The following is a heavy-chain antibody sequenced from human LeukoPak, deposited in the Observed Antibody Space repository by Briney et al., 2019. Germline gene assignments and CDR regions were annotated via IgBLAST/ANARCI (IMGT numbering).Heavy chain of an antibody. Sequence: GGSLRLSCAASGFTFSSYAMSWVRQAPGKGLEWVAVISYDGSNKYYADSVKGRFTISRDNSKNTLYLQMNSLRAEDTAVYYCAKGGPTFLELYYYYYMDVWGKGTTVTVSS. J-gene: IGHJ6*03. V-gene: IGHV3-30*18. CDR3: AKGGPTFLELYYYYYMDV. CDR1: GFTFSSYA. D-gene: IGHD3-3*01. CDR2: ISYDGSNK.